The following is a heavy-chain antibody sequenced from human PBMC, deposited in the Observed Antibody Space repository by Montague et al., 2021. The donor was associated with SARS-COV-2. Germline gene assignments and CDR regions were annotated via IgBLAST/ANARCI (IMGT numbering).Heavy chain of an antibody. CDR1: GGSFGGYY. CDR3: ARGRGLAVLFDLYYYGMDV. Sequence: SETLSLTCSVYGGSFGGYYWTWIRQPPGKGLEWIGQNNYSGSTNYNPSLKSRVTISVDTSKNQLSLKLRSVTAADTAVYYCARGRGLAVLFDLYYYGMDVWGQGTTVTVSS. D-gene: IGHD6-19*01. CDR2: NNYSGST. J-gene: IGHJ6*02. V-gene: IGHV4-34*01.